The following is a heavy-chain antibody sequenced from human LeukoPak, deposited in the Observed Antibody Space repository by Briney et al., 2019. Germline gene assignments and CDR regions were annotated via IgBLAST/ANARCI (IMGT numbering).Heavy chain of an antibody. CDR3: AKSGLNRFDY. CDR1: GFTFSSYD. V-gene: IGHV3-13*01. D-gene: IGHD2-15*01. J-gene: IGHJ4*02. CDR2: IDTAGDT. Sequence: GGSLRLSCVASGFTFSSYDMHWVRQATGKGLEWVSAIDTAGDTYYPDSVKGRFTISRENAKNSLYLQMNSLRAEDTVVYYCAKSGLNRFDYWGQGTLVTVSS.